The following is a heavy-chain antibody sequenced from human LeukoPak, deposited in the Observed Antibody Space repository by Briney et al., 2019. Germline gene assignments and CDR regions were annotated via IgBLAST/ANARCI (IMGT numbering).Heavy chain of an antibody. D-gene: IGHD2-2*01. V-gene: IGHV3-30*03. CDR2: ISYDGSNK. CDR3: ARVRSKIVVVPAAIDV. J-gene: IGHJ6*02. CDR1: GFTFSSYS. Sequence: GGSLRLSCAASGFTFSSYSMNWVRQAPGKGLEWVAVISYDGSNKYYADSVKGRFTISRDNSKNTLYLQMNSLRAEDTAVYYCARVRSKIVVVPAAIDVWGQGTTVTVSS.